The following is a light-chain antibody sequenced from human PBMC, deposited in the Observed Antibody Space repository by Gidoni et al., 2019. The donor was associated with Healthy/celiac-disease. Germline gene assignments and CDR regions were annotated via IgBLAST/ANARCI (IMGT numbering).Light chain of an antibody. Sequence: QSALTQPASVSGSPGQSITISCTGTSSDVGSYNLVSWYQQHPGKAPKLMIDEGSKRPSGVSNRFSGSKSGNTASLTISGLQAEDEADDYCCSYAGSSTFVVFGGGTKLTVL. J-gene: IGLJ2*01. CDR3: CSYAGSSTFVV. V-gene: IGLV2-23*03. CDR1: SSDVGSYNL. CDR2: EGS.